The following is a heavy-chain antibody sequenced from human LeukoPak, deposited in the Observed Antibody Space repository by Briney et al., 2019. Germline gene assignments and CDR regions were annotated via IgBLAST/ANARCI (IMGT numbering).Heavy chain of an antibody. V-gene: IGHV4-59*01. CDR2: IYYSGST. CDR1: GGSFSSYY. J-gene: IGHJ6*04. Sequence: SETLSLTCTLSGGSFSSYYWSWLRQPPGKGLEWIGYIYYSGSTNYNPSLKSRVTISVDTSKNQFPLKLSSVTATDTAVYYCARAGYSGSDFSVWGKGSTVTVSS. CDR3: ARAGYSGSDFSV. D-gene: IGHD5-12*01.